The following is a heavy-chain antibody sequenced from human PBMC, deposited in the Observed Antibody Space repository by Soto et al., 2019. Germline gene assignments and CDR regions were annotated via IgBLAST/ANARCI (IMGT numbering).Heavy chain of an antibody. CDR3: ARGFGLDEIWSGYYGEGLALPYAMEV. Sequence: QVQLQESGPGLVKPSQTLSPTCTVSGGSISSGSYYCTWIRQSQKEGLERIGHLLYRGTTFYISSLRGRLSMLLDTSQDQFSLGLGSVTAAETAIYYCARGFGLDEIWSGYYGEGLALPYAMEVWGQGNGLTVSS. CDR2: LLYRGTT. V-gene: IGHV4-31*03. J-gene: IGHJ6*02. D-gene: IGHD3-3*01. CDR1: GGSISSGSYY.